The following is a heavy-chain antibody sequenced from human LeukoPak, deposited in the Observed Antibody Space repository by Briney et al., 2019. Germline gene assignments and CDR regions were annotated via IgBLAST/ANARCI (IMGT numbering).Heavy chain of an antibody. V-gene: IGHV3-64*05. CDR2: INEQGDTT. D-gene: IGHD6-19*01. CDR1: GFTSRAGA. CDR3: VKDLGGWYSFDS. J-gene: IGHJ4*02. Sequence: GGSLRLSCSPSGFTSRAGATHSGRDTPKVGLENGSCINEQGDTTHYGDSVRGRVTISRDDSKTTVHCQMSSLRAEATAVYYCVKDLGGWYSFDSCGQG.